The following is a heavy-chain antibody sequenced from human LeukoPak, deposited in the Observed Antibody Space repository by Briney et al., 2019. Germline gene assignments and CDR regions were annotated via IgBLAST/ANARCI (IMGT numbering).Heavy chain of an antibody. Sequence: PSETLSLTCAVYGGSFSGYYWSWIRQPPGKGLEWIGEINHSGSTNYNPSLKSRVTISVDTSKNQFSLRLSSVTAADTAVYYCARGDSGSYWNFDYWGQGTLVTVSS. J-gene: IGHJ4*02. CDR1: GGSFSGYY. CDR3: ARGDSGSYWNFDY. V-gene: IGHV4-34*01. D-gene: IGHD1-26*01. CDR2: INHSGST.